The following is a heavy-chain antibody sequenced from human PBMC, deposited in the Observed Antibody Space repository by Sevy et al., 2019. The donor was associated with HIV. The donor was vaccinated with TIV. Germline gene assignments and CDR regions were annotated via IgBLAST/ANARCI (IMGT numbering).Heavy chain of an antibody. V-gene: IGHV3-30*18. CDR3: AKDFTGYNGMDV. CDR1: GIIFTTSG. Sequence: GGSLRLSCAVSGIIFTTSGMHWVRQAPVKGLEWVAVLSYDGRNKFYGDSVKGRFTISRDNPKNILYLQMNSLRDEDTAVYYCAKDFTGYNGMDVWGQGTMVTVSS. CDR2: LSYDGRNK. D-gene: IGHD3-9*01. J-gene: IGHJ6*02.